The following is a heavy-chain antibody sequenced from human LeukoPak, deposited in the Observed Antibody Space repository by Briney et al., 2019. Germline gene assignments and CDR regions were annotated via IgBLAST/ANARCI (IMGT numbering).Heavy chain of an antibody. CDR1: GGSFSGYY. CDR2: INHSGST. Sequence: PSETLSLTCAVYGGSFSGYYWSWIRQPPGKGLEWIGEINHSGSTNYSPSLKSRVTISVDTSKNQFSLKLSSVTAADTAVYYCARESVAGYSSGWFDYWGQGTLVTVSS. J-gene: IGHJ4*02. V-gene: IGHV4-34*01. D-gene: IGHD6-19*01. CDR3: ARESVAGYSSGWFDY.